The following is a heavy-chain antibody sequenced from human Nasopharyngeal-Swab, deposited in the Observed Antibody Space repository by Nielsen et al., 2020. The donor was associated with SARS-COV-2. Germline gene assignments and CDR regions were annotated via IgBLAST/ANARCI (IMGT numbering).Heavy chain of an antibody. V-gene: IGHV3-7*01. Sequence: GGSLRLSCAASGFTFSNNWMSWVRQAPGKGLEWVANIKQDGSEKFYVDPVKSRFTISRDNAKNSLYLQMNTLRVEDTAVYYCGRYGYNAALDYWGQGTLVTVSS. CDR3: GRYGYNAALDY. CDR1: GFTFSNNW. D-gene: IGHD5-24*01. CDR2: IKQDGSEK. J-gene: IGHJ4*02.